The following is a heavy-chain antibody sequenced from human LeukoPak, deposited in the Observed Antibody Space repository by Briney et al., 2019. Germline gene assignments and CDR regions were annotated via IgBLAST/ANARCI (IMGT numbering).Heavy chain of an antibody. D-gene: IGHD6-19*01. J-gene: IGHJ4*02. CDR1: GYSISSSNW. V-gene: IGHV4-28*01. CDR3: ARTAHGIPSSGYDY. CDR2: IYYSGST. Sequence: PSETLSLTCAVSGYSISSSNWWGWIRQPPGKGLEWIGYIYYSGSTYYNPSLKSRVTMSVDTSKNQFSLKLSSVTAVDTAVYYCARTAHGIPSSGYDYWGQGILVIVSS.